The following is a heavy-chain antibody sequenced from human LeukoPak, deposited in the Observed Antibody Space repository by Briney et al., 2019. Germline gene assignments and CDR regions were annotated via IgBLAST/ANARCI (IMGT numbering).Heavy chain of an antibody. J-gene: IGHJ6*02. V-gene: IGHV3-7*03. CDR3: ARGGGLDV. D-gene: IGHD3-16*01. CDR2: INHNGNVN. CDR1: GVTFSSYW. Sequence: GGSLRLSCAASGVTFSSYWMNWARQAPGKGLEWVASINHNGNVNYYVDSVKGRFTISRDNAKNSLYLQMSNLRAEDTAVYFCARGGGLDVWGQGATVTVSS.